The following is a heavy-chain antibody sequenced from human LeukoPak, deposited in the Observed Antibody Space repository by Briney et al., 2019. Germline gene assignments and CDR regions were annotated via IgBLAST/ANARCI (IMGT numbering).Heavy chain of an antibody. CDR2: INHSGST. CDR3: ARGMGGWPGSEYFDY. CDR1: GFTFSSYW. Sequence: GSLRLSCAASGFTFSSYWISWVRQPPGKGLEWIGEINHSGSTNYNPSLKSRVTISVDTSKNQFPLKLSSVTAADTAVYYCARGMGGWPGSEYFDYWGQGTLVTVSS. V-gene: IGHV4-34*01. J-gene: IGHJ4*02. D-gene: IGHD6-19*01.